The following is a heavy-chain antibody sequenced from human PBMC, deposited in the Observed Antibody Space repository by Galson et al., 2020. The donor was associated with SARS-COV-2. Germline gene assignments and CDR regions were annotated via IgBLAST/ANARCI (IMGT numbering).Heavy chain of an antibody. D-gene: IGHD2-15*01. CDR3: TTLLGAFES. CDR2: VKSKGDGGKV. CDR1: GFNFIYAW. V-gene: IGHV3-15*07. Sequence: GGSLRLSCAASGFNFIYAWMNWVRQAPGKGLEWVGRVKSKGDGGKVDYAAPVKGRFNISRDDSKNTLYLQMNSLTSEDTAVYYCTTLLGAFESWGQGALVTVSS. J-gene: IGHJ4*02.